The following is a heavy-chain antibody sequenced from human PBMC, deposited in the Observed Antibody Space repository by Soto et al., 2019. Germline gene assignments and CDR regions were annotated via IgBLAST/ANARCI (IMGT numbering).Heavy chain of an antibody. CDR1: GFTFTNSA. Sequence: ASVKVSCKASGFTFTNSAVQWVRQARGQRLEWIGWIVVGSGNTNYAQKFQGRVTMTRDPSISTAYMELSRLRSDDTAVYYCALPRVGATYTNWGQGTLVTVSS. CDR2: IVVGSGNT. D-gene: IGHD1-26*01. J-gene: IGHJ4*02. CDR3: ALPRVGATYTN. V-gene: IGHV1-58*01.